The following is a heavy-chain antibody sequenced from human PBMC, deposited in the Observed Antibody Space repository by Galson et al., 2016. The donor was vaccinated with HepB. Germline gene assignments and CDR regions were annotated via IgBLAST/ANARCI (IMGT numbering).Heavy chain of an antibody. J-gene: IGHJ6*02. Sequence: SVKVSCKAFGFMFPGYGITWVRQAPGQGLEWMGWINADNGNTNYAQKFQGRVTMTTDTSTNTAYMELRRLGPGDTAVYYCARRVSNGVWYYYYGLYVLGHGTTVTVSS. CDR3: ARRVSNGVWYYYYGLYV. CDR2: INADNGNT. CDR1: GFMFPGYG. D-gene: IGHD3-10*01. V-gene: IGHV1-18*01.